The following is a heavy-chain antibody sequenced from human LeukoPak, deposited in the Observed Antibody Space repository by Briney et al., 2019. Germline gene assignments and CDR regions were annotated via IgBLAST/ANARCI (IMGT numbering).Heavy chain of an antibody. J-gene: IGHJ4*02. CDR1: GYSISSGYY. CDR3: ARLRRSRLAEFDY. V-gene: IGHV4-38-2*02. CDR2: ISHSGST. D-gene: IGHD3-3*02. Sequence: SETLSLTCTVSGYSISSGYYWGWIRQPPGKGLKWIGSISHSGSTYYNPSLKSRVTISVDTSNNQFSLKLSSLTAADTAVYYCARLRRSRLAEFDYWGQGTLVTVSS.